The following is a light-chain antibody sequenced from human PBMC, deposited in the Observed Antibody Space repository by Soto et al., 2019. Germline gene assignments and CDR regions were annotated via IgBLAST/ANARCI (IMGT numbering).Light chain of an antibody. CDR2: DNI. Sequence: QSVLTQPPSVSGAPGQRVTISCTGSSSNIGAGYDVPWYQQLPGTVPKLLIYDNIHRPSGVPDRFSGSKSGTSASLAISGLQPEDEADYYCQSYDSSLNAYVFGSGTKLTVL. CDR1: SSNIGAGYD. CDR3: QSYDSSLNAYV. J-gene: IGLJ6*01. V-gene: IGLV1-40*01.